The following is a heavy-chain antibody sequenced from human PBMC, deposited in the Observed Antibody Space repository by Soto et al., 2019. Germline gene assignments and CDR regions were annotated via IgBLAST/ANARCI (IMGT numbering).Heavy chain of an antibody. CDR3: ARAGYSYSSTHFDY. V-gene: IGHV1-3*01. CDR2: INPNSGGT. CDR1: GYTFTSYA. Sequence: ASVKVSCKASGYTFTSYAMHWVRQAPGQRLEWMGWINPNSGGTNYAQKFQGRVTMTRDTSTSTVYMELSSLRSEDTAVYYCARAGYSYSSTHFDYWGQGTLVTVSS. J-gene: IGHJ4*02. D-gene: IGHD5-18*01.